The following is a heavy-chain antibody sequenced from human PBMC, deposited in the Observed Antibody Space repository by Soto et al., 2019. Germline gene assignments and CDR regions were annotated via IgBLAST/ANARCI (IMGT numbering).Heavy chain of an antibody. CDR1: GYTFSSYA. V-gene: IGHV1-3*01. D-gene: IGHD1-1*01. CDR3: ARDTADGTFDF. Sequence: QVHLVQSGAEMRKPGASVKVSCRASGYTFSSYAMHWVRQAPGQRLEWMGWINAGYGNTKSSQKFQDRVTISRDTSASTAYMELTSLRSEDTAVYYCARDTADGTFDFWGQGTLVTVSS. CDR2: INAGYGNT. J-gene: IGHJ4*02.